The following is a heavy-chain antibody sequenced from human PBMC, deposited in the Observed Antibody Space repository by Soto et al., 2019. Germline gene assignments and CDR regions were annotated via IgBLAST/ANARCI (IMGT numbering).Heavy chain of an antibody. D-gene: IGHD2-15*01. J-gene: IGHJ4*02. CDR3: ATMGTPATGLYFFDY. V-gene: IGHV4-30-4*01. CDR1: GGSISSGNYY. CDR2: ISYSGST. Sequence: QVQLQESGPGLVKPSQTLSLTCTVSGGSISSGNYYWSWIRQPPGKGLEWIGFISYSGSTYYSTSLKSRVTISIDTSKRPFSLNLSFGTGADTSVYYCATMGTPATGLYFFDYWGQGSLVTVSS.